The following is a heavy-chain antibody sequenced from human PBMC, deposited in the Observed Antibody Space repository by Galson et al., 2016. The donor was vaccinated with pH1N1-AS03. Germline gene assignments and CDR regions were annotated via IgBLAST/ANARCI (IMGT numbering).Heavy chain of an antibody. J-gene: IGHJ6*02. CDR1: GYIFTGFY. CDR3: ARDPRGPCTSATCPTTYYFGMDV. Sequence: QSGAEVKKPGEFLKVSCKASGYIFTGFYVHWVRQAPGQGLEWMGWIHTDSGVTNYAQKFEAWVTMTRDTSVSTAYMELYGLKSDDTAVYYCARDPRGPCTSATCPTTYYFGMDVWGQGTTVIVSS. CDR2: IHTDSGVT. V-gene: IGHV1-2*04. D-gene: IGHD2-2*01.